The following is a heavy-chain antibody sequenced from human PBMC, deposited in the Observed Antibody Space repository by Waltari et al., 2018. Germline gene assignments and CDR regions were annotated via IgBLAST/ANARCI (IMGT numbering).Heavy chain of an antibody. CDR1: GGTFSSYT. Sequence: QVQLVQSGAEVKKPGSSVKVSCKASGGTFSSYTISWVRQAPGQGLEWMGRIIPILGIANDAQKFQGRVTITADKSTSTAYMELSSLRSEDTAVYYCARQRIIVASPFDYWGQGTLVTVSS. D-gene: IGHD5-12*01. CDR2: IIPILGIA. J-gene: IGHJ4*02. V-gene: IGHV1-69*02. CDR3: ARQRIIVASPFDY.